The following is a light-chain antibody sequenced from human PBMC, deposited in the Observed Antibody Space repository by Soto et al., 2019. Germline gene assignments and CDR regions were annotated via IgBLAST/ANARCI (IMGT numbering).Light chain of an antibody. CDR1: QDIGRY. V-gene: IGKV1-9*01. Sequence: DIQLTQSPSFVSASVGERVTITCRASQDIGRYLAWYQQKPGEAPKLLISAASTLQSGVPSRFSGSASGTEFTLTVSYLLPEDFPTYYCQQLYSYSSFGQGTRLEIK. CDR3: QQLYSYSS. CDR2: AAS. J-gene: IGKJ5*01.